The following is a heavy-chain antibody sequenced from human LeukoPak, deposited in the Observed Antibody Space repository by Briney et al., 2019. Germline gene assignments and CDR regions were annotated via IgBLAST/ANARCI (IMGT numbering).Heavy chain of an antibody. CDR3: ARNAGLDY. D-gene: IGHD2-8*01. CDR1: VFSFTSQP. Sequence: GGSVTLSCAASVFSFTSQPINWVRHAPWKGLEWVSTVSGSGTNTYYANSVRGRFTISSDHSKSTVYLQMNSLRAEDTAVYYCARNAGLDYWGQRILVTVSS. J-gene: IGHJ4*02. V-gene: IGHV3-23*01. CDR2: VSGSGTNT.